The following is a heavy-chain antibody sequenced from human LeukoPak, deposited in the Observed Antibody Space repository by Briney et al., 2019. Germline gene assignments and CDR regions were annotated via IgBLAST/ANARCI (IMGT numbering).Heavy chain of an antibody. CDR2: IKSKTDGGTT. Sequence: GGSLRLSCVASGFTFSNAWMSWVRQAPGKGLEWVGRIKSKTDGGTTDYAAPVKGRFTISRDDSKNTLYLQTNSLKTEDTAVYYCTTRDTAMVTVVRVRFDYWGQGTLVTVSS. CDR1: GFTFSNAW. J-gene: IGHJ4*02. CDR3: TTRDTAMVTVVRVRFDY. V-gene: IGHV3-15*01. D-gene: IGHD5-18*01.